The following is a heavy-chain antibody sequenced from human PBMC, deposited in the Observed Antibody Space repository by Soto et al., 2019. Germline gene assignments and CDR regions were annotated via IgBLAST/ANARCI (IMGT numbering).Heavy chain of an antibody. V-gene: IGHV6-1*01. CDR2: TYYRSKWYN. J-gene: IGHJ6*02. Sequence: PSQTLSLTCAISGDSVSSNSAAWNCIRQSPSRGLEWLGRTYYRSKWYNDYAVSVKSRITINPDTSKNQFSLQLNSVTPEDTAVYYCARDFSEENGYSSGETSMDVWGQGTTVTVSS. CDR1: GDSVSSNSAA. CDR3: ARDFSEENGYSSGETSMDV. D-gene: IGHD6-19*01.